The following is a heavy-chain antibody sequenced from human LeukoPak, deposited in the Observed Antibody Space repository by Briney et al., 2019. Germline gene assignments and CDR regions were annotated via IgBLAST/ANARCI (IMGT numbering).Heavy chain of an antibody. V-gene: IGHV1-24*01. CDR1: GYTLTELS. CDR3: ATGGAAAGLNWFDP. CDR2: FDPEDGET. Sequence: GASVKVSCKVSGYTLTELSMHWVRQALGKGLEWMGGFDPEDGETIYAQKFQGRVTMTEDTSTDTAYMELSSLRSEDTAVYYCATGGAAAGLNWFDPWGQGTLVTVSS. D-gene: IGHD6-13*01. J-gene: IGHJ5*02.